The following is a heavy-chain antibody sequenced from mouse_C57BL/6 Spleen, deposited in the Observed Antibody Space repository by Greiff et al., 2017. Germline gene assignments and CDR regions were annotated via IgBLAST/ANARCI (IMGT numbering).Heavy chain of an antibody. CDR1: GYAFSSSW. CDR3: ARTGGRGCDY. V-gene: IGHV1-82*01. J-gene: IGHJ2*01. Sequence: QVQLKESGPELVKPGASVKISCKASGYAFSSSWMNWVKQRPGQGLEWIGRIYPGDGDTNYNGKFKGKATLTADKSSSTAYMQLSSLTSEDSAVYVCARTGGRGCDYWGEGTTRTVSS. CDR2: IYPGDGDT. D-gene: IGHD1-1*01.